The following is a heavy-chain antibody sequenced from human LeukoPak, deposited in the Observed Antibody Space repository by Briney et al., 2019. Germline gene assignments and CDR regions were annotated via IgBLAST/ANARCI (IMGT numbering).Heavy chain of an antibody. V-gene: IGHV3-48*03. CDR2: IGTSGSIM. CDR3: ARRGFYDTSGYLFDY. Sequence: GGSLRLSCVASGFIFSRYEMNWVRQAPGKGLEWLSYIGTSGSIMSYADSVKGRFTISRDNAKNSLYLQMNSLRAEGTAVYYCARRGFYDTSGYLFDYWGQGTLVTVSS. CDR1: GFIFSRYE. J-gene: IGHJ4*02. D-gene: IGHD3-22*01.